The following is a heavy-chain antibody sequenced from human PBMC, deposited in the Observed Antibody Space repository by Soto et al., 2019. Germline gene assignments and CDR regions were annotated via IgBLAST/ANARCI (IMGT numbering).Heavy chain of an antibody. Sequence: SVKVSCKASGGTFSSYAISWVRQAPGQGLEWMGGIIPIFGTANYAQKFQGRVTITADESTSTAYMELSSLRSEDTAVYYCARAPYSSATKPEFDYWGQGTLVTVSS. V-gene: IGHV1-69*13. CDR2: IIPIFGTA. CDR3: ARAPYSSATKPEFDY. J-gene: IGHJ4*02. CDR1: GGTFSSYA. D-gene: IGHD6-25*01.